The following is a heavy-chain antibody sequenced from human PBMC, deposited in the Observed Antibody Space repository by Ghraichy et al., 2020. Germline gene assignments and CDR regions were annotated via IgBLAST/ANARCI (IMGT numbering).Heavy chain of an antibody. Sequence: GGSLRLSCAASGFTFISYSMNWVRQAPGKGLEWVSYIDSSSSYIYYAYSLKGRFTISRDNAKHSVYLQMNSVRAEDTAVYYCARDPRYCSGCRCYLSRHDYWGQGTLVTVSS. CDR3: ARDPRYCSGCRCYLSRHDY. V-gene: IGHV3-21*01. CDR2: IDSSSSYI. D-gene: IGHD2-15*01. CDR1: GFTFISYS. J-gene: IGHJ4*02.